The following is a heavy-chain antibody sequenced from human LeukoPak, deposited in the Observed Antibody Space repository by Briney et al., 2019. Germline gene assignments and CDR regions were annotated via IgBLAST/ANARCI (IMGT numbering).Heavy chain of an antibody. Sequence: GGSLRLSCEVSGLTFSNVWMHWVRQTPGQGLVWVCRINTAGSTVYADPVKGRFTISRDNAKNSLYLQMNSLRVDGTAVYYCARGPGEWLVKYYWGQGTLVTVSS. CDR2: INTAGST. CDR3: ARGPGEWLVKYY. D-gene: IGHD6-19*01. J-gene: IGHJ4*02. CDR1: GLTFSNVW. V-gene: IGHV3-74*01.